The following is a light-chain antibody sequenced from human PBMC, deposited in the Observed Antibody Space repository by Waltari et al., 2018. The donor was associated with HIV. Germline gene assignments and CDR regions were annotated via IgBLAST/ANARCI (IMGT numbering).Light chain of an antibody. Sequence: FILTQPHSVSGSPGKTVNISCTRSRGSIASKSVQWFQQRPGSYPITVIYQNNQRASGVADRFSGSIDRSSNSSSLTSSGLKTEDEADFFCQSYDTSNSHWVFGGGTKLTVL. CDR1: RGSIASKS. CDR2: QNN. CDR3: QSYDTSNSHWV. V-gene: IGLV6-57*01. J-gene: IGLJ3*02.